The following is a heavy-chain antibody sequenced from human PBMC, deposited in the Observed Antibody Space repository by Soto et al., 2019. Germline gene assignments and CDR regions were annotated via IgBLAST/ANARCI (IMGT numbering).Heavy chain of an antibody. J-gene: IGHJ3*02. Sequence: SETLSLTCSVSGGSIRSYYWSWIRQPPGKGLEWIGYIHYSGSTNYNPSLKSRVTISVDTAKNQFSLKLSSVTAADTAVYYCAGDAPYYYESSGYSVRAFDNWGQGTMVTVSS. CDR2: IHYSGST. D-gene: IGHD3-22*01. CDR3: AGDAPYYYESSGYSVRAFDN. CDR1: GGSIRSYY. V-gene: IGHV4-59*08.